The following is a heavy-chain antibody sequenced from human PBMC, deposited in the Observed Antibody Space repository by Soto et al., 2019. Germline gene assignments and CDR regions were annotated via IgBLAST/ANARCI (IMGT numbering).Heavy chain of an antibody. Sequence: PSETLSLTCTVSGGSISSSSYYWGWIRQPPGKGLDWIGSIYYSGSTYYNPSLKSRVTISVDTSKNQFSLKLSSVTAADTAVYYCARGWDNYIWGSYRLDYWGQGTLVTVSS. CDR1: GGSISSSSYY. CDR3: ARGWDNYIWGSYRLDY. J-gene: IGHJ4*02. D-gene: IGHD3-16*02. CDR2: IYYSGST. V-gene: IGHV4-39*07.